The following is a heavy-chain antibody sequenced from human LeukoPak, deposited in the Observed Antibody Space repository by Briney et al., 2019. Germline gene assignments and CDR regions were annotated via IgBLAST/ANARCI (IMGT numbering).Heavy chain of an antibody. D-gene: IGHD1-26*01. CDR3: ARDKGSHADS. V-gene: IGHV4-59*01. J-gene: IGHJ4*02. CDR1: GGSISSYY. Sequence: SSETLSLTCTVSGGSISSYYWSWIRQPPGKGLEWIGYIYYSGSTNYNPSLKSRVTISVDTSKNQFSLKLSSVTAADTAVYYCARDKGSHADSWGQGTLVTVSS. CDR2: IYYSGST.